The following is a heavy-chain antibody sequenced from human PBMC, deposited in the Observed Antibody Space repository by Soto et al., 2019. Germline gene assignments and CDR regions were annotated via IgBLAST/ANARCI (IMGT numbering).Heavy chain of an antibody. CDR1: GYTFTSYA. Sequence: ASVKVSCKASGYTFTSYATHWVRQAPGQRLEWMGWINAGNGNTKYSQKFQGRVTITRDTSASTAYMELSSLRSEDTAVYYCAIFGEPVAGTVYYAFDIWGQGTMVTVSS. J-gene: IGHJ3*02. V-gene: IGHV1-3*01. D-gene: IGHD6-19*01. CDR2: INAGNGNT. CDR3: AIFGEPVAGTVYYAFDI.